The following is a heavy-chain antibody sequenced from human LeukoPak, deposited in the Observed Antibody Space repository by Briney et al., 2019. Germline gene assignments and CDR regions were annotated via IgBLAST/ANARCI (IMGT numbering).Heavy chain of an antibody. V-gene: IGHV3-30*04. Sequence: GGSLRLSCAASGFTFSRYSMHWVRQAPGKGLEWVALISYDGSNKYYADSVKGRFTISRDNSKNTLYLRMNSLRAEDTAVYYCARDGAIMIVVVNYYFDFWGQGSLVTVSS. J-gene: IGHJ4*02. CDR3: ARDGAIMIVVVNYYFDF. D-gene: IGHD3-22*01. CDR1: GFTFSRYS. CDR2: ISYDGSNK.